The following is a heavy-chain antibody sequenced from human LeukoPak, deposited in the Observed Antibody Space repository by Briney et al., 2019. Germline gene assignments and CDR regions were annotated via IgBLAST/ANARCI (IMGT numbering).Heavy chain of an antibody. CDR2: IIPILGIA. D-gene: IGHD4-17*01. Sequence: SVTVSCKASGGTFSSYAISWVRQAPGQGLEWMGRIIPILGIANYAQKFQGRVTITADKSTSTAYMGLSSLRSEDTAVYYCARVLTTVTPDAFDIWGQGTMVTVSS. CDR3: ARVLTTVTPDAFDI. J-gene: IGHJ3*02. CDR1: GGTFSSYA. V-gene: IGHV1-69*04.